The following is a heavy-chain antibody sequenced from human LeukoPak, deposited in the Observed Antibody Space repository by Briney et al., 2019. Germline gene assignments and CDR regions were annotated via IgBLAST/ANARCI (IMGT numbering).Heavy chain of an antibody. J-gene: IGHJ5*02. Sequence: SVNVSCKASGGTFSIYAISWVRQAPGQGLEWMGGIIPIFGTADYAQKFQGRVTITADESTSTAYMELSSLRSEDTAVYYCASGTRVDGNWFDPWGQGTLVTVSS. V-gene: IGHV1-69*13. D-gene: IGHD5-24*01. CDR3: ASGTRVDGNWFDP. CDR1: GGTFSIYA. CDR2: IIPIFGTA.